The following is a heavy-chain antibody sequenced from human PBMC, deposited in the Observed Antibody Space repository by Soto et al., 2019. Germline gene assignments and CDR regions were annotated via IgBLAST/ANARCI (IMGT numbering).Heavy chain of an antibody. J-gene: IGHJ4*02. CDR1: GFAFSSYA. Sequence: QAEGSLRLSCAASGFAFSSYAMSWVRQAQGKGLEWVSGISVSGGNTYYGDSAKGRFTISRDNSKNTLYLQMNNLRAEDTAVYYCADGGEWSFNFVYWGQGTQVTVSS. CDR3: ADGGEWSFNFVY. V-gene: IGHV3-23*01. D-gene: IGHD3-3*01. CDR2: ISVSGGNT.